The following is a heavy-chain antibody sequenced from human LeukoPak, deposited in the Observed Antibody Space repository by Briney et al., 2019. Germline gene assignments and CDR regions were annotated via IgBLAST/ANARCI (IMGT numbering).Heavy chain of an antibody. CDR1: GGTFSSYA. Sequence: EASVKVSCKASGGTFSSYAISWVRQAPGQGLEWMGGIIPIFGTANYAQKFQGRVTITTDESTSTAYMELSSLRSEDTAVYYCARALRDYDISDYYYYMDVWGKGTTVTVSS. J-gene: IGHJ6*03. CDR3: ARALRDYDISDYYYYMDV. CDR2: IIPIFGTA. D-gene: IGHD3-9*01. V-gene: IGHV1-69*05.